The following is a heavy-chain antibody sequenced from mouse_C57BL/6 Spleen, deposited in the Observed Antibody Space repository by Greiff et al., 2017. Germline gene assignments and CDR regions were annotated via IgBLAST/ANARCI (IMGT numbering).Heavy chain of an antibody. V-gene: IGHV1-50*01. CDR3: ARQLRLRGFAY. D-gene: IGHD3-2*02. CDR2: IDPSDSYT. CDR1: GYTFTSYW. J-gene: IGHJ3*01. Sequence: QVQLKQPGAELVKPGASVKLSCKASGYTFTSYWMQWVKQRPGQGLEWIGEIDPSDSYTNYNQKFKGKATLTVDTSSSTAYMQLSSLTSEDAAVYYCARQLRLRGFAYWGQGTGVTVSA.